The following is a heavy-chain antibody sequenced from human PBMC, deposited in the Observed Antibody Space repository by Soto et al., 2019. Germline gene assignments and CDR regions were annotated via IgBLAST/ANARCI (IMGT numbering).Heavy chain of an antibody. V-gene: IGHV4-34*01. CDR1: VGSFSGYY. Sequence: PSETLSLTCAVYVGSFSGYYWSLIRQPPGKGLEWIGEINHSGSTNYNPSLKSRVTISVDTSKNQFSLKLSSVTAADTAVYYCAEGLAAAAELGYFQHWGQGTMVTVSS. D-gene: IGHD6-13*01. J-gene: IGHJ1*01. CDR3: AEGLAAAAELGYFQH. CDR2: INHSGST.